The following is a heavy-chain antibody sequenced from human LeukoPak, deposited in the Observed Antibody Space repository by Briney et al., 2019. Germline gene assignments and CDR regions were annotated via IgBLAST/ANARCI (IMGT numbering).Heavy chain of an antibody. D-gene: IGHD4-17*01. CDR3: ARHESYGDANWFDP. J-gene: IGHJ5*02. CDR2: IYYNGVT. Sequence: SGTLSLTCTVSGGSITSYYCSWIRQSPGKGLEWIGHIYYNGVTNYNPSLRSRVTMSVDTSKNQFSLKLSSVIAADTAVYYCARHESYGDANWFDPWGQGTLVSVSS. CDR1: GGSITSYY. V-gene: IGHV4-59*08.